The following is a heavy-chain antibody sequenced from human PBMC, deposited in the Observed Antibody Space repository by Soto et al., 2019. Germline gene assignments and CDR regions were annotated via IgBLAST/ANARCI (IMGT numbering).Heavy chain of an antibody. CDR1: GYIFVNYG. CDR3: VMVDNYVTPTPQDV. V-gene: IGHV1-18*01. CDR2: ISPYTGNT. J-gene: IGHJ6*02. Sequence: GASVKVSCKASGYIFVNYGIAWVRQAPRQGLEWMGWISPYTGNTHSASKVQGRLTMTTDTSTSTAYMDLGSLTSDDTAVYYCVMVDNYVTPTPQDVWGQGTTVIVSS. D-gene: IGHD3-16*01.